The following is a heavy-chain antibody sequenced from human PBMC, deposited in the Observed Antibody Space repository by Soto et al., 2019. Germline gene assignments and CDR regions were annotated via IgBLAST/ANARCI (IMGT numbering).Heavy chain of an antibody. J-gene: IGHJ6*02. CDR2: SNHSGST. V-gene: IGHV4-34*09. CDR3: ARDSRSSSSYGYYGMDV. Sequence: SETLSLTCAVYGGSFSGYYWSLIRQPPGKGLEWFGESNHSGSTNYNPSLKSRVTISVDTSTNQFSLKLSSVTAADTAVYYCARDSRSSSSYGYYGMDVWGQGTTVT. D-gene: IGHD6-6*01. CDR1: GGSFSGYY.